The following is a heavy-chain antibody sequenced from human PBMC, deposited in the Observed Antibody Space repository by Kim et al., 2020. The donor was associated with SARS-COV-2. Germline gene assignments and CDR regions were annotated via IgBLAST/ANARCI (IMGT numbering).Heavy chain of an antibody. CDR1: GYTFTSYG. CDR3: ARVEVRYFDWSHYGMDV. J-gene: IGHJ6*02. D-gene: IGHD3-9*01. Sequence: ASVKVSCKASGYTFTSYGVSWVRQAPGQGLEWMGWINTYNGNTNYAQMLQGRVTVTTDTSTSTAYMELRSLRSDDTAVYYCARVEVRYFDWSHYGMDVWGQGTTVTVSS. CDR2: INTYNGNT. V-gene: IGHV1-18*01.